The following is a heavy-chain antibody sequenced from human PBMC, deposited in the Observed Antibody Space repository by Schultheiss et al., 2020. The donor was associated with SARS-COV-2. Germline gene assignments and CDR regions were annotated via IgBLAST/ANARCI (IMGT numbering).Heavy chain of an antibody. J-gene: IGHJ4*02. CDR1: GGSISSGGYY. D-gene: IGHD5-18*01. CDR2: IYYSGST. CDR3: ARLGYSYGPFDY. Sequence: SETLSLTCTVSGGSISSGGYYWSWIRQHPGKGLEWIGSIYYSGSTYYNPSLKSRVTISVDTSKNQFSLKLSSVTAADTAVYYCARLGYSYGPFDYWGQGTLVTVSS. V-gene: IGHV4-39*01.